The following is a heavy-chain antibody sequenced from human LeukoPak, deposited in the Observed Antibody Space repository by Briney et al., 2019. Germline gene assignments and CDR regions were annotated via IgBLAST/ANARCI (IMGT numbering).Heavy chain of an antibody. CDR3: ARATASPTNSNSYYFETTKKNAFDI. CDR2: ISASNGDK. Sequence: GASVKVSCKTSGYILNNYVITWVRNAPGQGLEWMEWISASNGDKHYAQKLQGRVTMTTDTSTRTAHIEVSILRSDDTAVYYCARATASPTNSNSYYFETTKKNAFDIWGQGTMVTVSS. D-gene: IGHD3-22*01. J-gene: IGHJ3*02. CDR1: GYILNNYV. V-gene: IGHV1-18*01.